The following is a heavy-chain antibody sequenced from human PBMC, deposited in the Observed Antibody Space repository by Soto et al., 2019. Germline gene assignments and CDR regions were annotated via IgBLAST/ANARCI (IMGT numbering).Heavy chain of an antibody. CDR2: IIPILGIA. CDR3: ATRDGYNWYYYYGMDV. D-gene: IGHD5-12*01. CDR1: GGTLSSYT. V-gene: IGHV1-69*02. J-gene: IGHJ6*02. Sequence: ASVKVCCTSSGGTLSSYTITGLRQAHGRGLEWMGRIIPILGIANYAQKFQGRVTITADKSTSTAYMELSSLRSEDTAVYYCATRDGYNWYYYYGMDVWGQGTTVTVSS.